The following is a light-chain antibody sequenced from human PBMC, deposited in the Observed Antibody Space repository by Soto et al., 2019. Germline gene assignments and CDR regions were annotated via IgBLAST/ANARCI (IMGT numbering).Light chain of an antibody. Sequence: EILLTQSPATLSLSPGTGATLSCRASQIVTSSVAWYQQRPGQAPRLLIYDTFTRDTGIPARFSAKGAGTDFTLTISSLEPEDSAVYFCQLRSDWPPTYTFGQGTKLE. CDR3: QLRSDWPPTYT. V-gene: IGKV3-11*01. J-gene: IGKJ2*01. CDR1: QIVTSS. CDR2: DTF.